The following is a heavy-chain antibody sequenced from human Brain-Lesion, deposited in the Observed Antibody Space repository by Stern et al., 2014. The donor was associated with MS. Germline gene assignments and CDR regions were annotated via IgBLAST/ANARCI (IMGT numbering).Heavy chain of an antibody. V-gene: IGHV3-11*01. CDR1: GFIFSDYY. CDR3: AISSSRYYFDS. Sequence: QVQLVESGGTLVKPGGSLRLSCAASGFIFSDYYMNWIRQAPGQGLEWVSYISTTASNIYYADSVKGRFTIPRDNTKNSLFLLMSSLRAEDTAVYYCAISSSRYYFDSWGLGTLVTVSS. CDR2: ISTTASNI. J-gene: IGHJ4*02. D-gene: IGHD2-2*01.